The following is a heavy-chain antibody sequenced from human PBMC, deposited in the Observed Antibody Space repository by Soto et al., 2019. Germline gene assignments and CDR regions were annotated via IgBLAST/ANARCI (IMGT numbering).Heavy chain of an antibody. Sequence: GGSLRLSCAASGFTFSSYGMHWVRQAPGKGLEWVAVISYDGSNKYYADSVKGRFTISRDNSKNTLYLQMNSLRAEDTAVYYCAKDFSGFLEWLHPYYYYYGMDVWGQGTTVTVSS. CDR2: ISYDGSNK. D-gene: IGHD3-3*01. J-gene: IGHJ6*02. CDR1: GFTFSSYG. CDR3: AKDFSGFLEWLHPYYYYYGMDV. V-gene: IGHV3-30*18.